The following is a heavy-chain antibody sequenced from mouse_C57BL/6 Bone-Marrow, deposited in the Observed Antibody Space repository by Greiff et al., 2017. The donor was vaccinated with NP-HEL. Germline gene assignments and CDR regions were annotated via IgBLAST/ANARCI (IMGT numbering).Heavy chain of an antibody. Sequence: DVQLVESGGGLVQPKGSLKLSCAASGFSFNTYAMNWVRQAPGKGLEWVARIRSKSNNYATYYADSVKDRFTISRDDSESMLYLQMNNLKTEDTAMYYSVRHWGQLRLGFAYWGQGTLVTVSA. J-gene: IGHJ3*01. CDR2: IRSKSNNYAT. D-gene: IGHD3-2*02. V-gene: IGHV10-1*01. CDR3: VRHWGQLRLGFAY. CDR1: GFSFNTYA.